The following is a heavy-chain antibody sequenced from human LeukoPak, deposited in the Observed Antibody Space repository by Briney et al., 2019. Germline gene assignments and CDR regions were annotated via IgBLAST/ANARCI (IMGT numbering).Heavy chain of an antibody. D-gene: IGHD2-15*01. V-gene: IGHV3-30*18. J-gene: IGHJ5*02. Sequence: GRSLRLSCAASGFTFSSYGMHWVRQAPGKGLEWVAVISYDGSNKYYADSVKGRFTISRDNSKNTLYLQMNSLRAEDTAVYYCAKDDCSGGSCYLDPWGQGTLVTVPS. CDR3: AKDDCSGGSCYLDP. CDR1: GFTFSSYG. CDR2: ISYDGSNK.